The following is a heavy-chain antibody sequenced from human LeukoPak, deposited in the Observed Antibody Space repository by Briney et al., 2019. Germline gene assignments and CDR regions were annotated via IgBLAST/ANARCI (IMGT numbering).Heavy chain of an antibody. J-gene: IGHJ4*02. D-gene: IGHD4-17*01. V-gene: IGHV4-34*01. CDR3: AKPIPSYGDYSDY. CDR1: GGSFSGYY. CDR2: INHSGST. Sequence: PSETLSLTCAVYGGSFSGYYWSWIRQPPGKGLEWIGEINHSGSTNYNPSLKSRVTISVDTSKNQFSLKLSSVTAADTAVYYCAKPIPSYGDYSDYRGEGTLVTVSS.